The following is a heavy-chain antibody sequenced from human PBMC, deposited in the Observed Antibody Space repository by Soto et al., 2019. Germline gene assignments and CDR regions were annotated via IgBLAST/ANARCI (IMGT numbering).Heavy chain of an antibody. D-gene: IGHD2-15*01. V-gene: IGHV3-53*01. CDR1: GFTVSSNY. CDR2: IYSGGST. J-gene: IGHJ5*02. Sequence: GGSLRLSCAASGFTVSSNYMSWVRQAPGKGLEWVSVIYSGGSTYYPDSVKGRFTISRDNPKNTLYLQMNSLRAEDTAVSYCARAREGYCSGGSCYKNWFDPWGQGTLVTVSS. CDR3: ARAREGYCSGGSCYKNWFDP.